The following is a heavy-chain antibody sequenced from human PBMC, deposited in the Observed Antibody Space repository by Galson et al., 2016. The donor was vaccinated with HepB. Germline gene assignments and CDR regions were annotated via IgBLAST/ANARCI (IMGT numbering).Heavy chain of an antibody. D-gene: IGHD3-10*01. V-gene: IGHV3-30*18. CDR3: AKDPYYYGSGSYLYFHY. J-gene: IGHJ4*02. CDR1: GLTFSRYG. CDR2: ISYDGSNK. Sequence: SLRLSCAASGLTFSRYGMHWVRQAPGKGLEWVTFISYDGSNKYYADSVKGRFTISRDNSENTLYLQMNSLRAEDTAVYYCAKDPYYYGSGSYLYFHYWGQGTLVTVSS.